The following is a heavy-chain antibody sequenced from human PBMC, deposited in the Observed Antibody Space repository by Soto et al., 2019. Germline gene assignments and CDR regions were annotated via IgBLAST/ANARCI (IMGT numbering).Heavy chain of an antibody. Sequence: GGSLRLSCAASGFTFSSYWMHWVRQAPGKGLVWVSRINSDGSSTSYADSVKGRFTISRDNAKNTLYLQMNSLRAEDTAVYYCAREGVSSGYYWFDYWGQGTLVTVSS. CDR1: GFTFSSYW. CDR2: INSDGSST. D-gene: IGHD3-22*01. J-gene: IGHJ4*02. V-gene: IGHV3-74*01. CDR3: AREGVSSGYYWFDY.